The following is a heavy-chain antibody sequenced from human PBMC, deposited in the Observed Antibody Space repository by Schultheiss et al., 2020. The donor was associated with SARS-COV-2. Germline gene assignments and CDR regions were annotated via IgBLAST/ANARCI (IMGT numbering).Heavy chain of an antibody. CDR3: AKDRGIAAAGAYYFDY. CDR2: ISSSSSYI. Sequence: GGSLRLSCAASGFTFRNYAMHWVRQAPGKGLEWVSSISSSSSYIYYADSVKGRFTISRDNAKNSLYLQMNSLRAEDTAVYYCAKDRGIAAAGAYYFDYWGQGTLVTVSS. CDR1: GFTFRNYA. D-gene: IGHD6-13*01. V-gene: IGHV3-21*01. J-gene: IGHJ4*02.